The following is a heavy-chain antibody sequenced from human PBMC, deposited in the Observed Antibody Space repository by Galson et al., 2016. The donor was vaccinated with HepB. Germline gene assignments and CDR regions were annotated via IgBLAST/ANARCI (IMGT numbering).Heavy chain of an antibody. J-gene: IGHJ5*01. D-gene: IGHD3-22*01. CDR2: IFYTGTT. Sequence: SETLSLTCSVSGDSISTSGDHWGWIRQAPGKGLEWIGNIFYTGTTFYTPSLKSRVSISVDPSDRQFSLKLSSVTAADTAVYYFARMRGYFPFHSWGQGTLVTVSS. CDR3: ARMRGYFPFHS. CDR1: GDSISTSGDH. V-gene: IGHV4-39*01.